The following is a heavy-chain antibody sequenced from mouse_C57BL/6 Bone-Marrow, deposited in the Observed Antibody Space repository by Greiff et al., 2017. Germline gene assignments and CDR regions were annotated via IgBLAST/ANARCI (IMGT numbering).Heavy chain of an antibody. CDR3: ARSYYYYAMDY. Sequence: QVQLQQSGAELVRPGTSVKVSCKASGYAFTNYLIEWVKQRPGQGLEWIGVINPGSGGTNYNEKFKGKATLTADKSSSTAYMQLSSLTSEDSAVYCCARSYYYYAMDYWGQGTSVTVSS. CDR2: INPGSGGT. V-gene: IGHV1-54*01. J-gene: IGHJ4*01. CDR1: GYAFTNYL. D-gene: IGHD1-1*01.